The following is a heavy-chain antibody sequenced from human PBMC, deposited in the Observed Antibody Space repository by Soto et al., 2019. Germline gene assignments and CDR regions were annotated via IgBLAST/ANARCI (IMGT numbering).Heavy chain of an antibody. V-gene: IGHV1-18*01. CDR3: ARVGGSSTSCYHMDV. J-gene: IGHJ6*03. CDR2: ISAYNGNT. Sequence: QVQLVQSGAEVKKPGASVKVSCKASGYNFTSYGISWVRQAPGQGLEWMGWISAYNGNTNYAQKLQGRVTTTTDTSTIAAYMELRSFKSGDTAVYYCARVGGSSTSCYHMDVWGKGTTVTVSS. CDR1: GYNFTSYG. D-gene: IGHD2-2*01.